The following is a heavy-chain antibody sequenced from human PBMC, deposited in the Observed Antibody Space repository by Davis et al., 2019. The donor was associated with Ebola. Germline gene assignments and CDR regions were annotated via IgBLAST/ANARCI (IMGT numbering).Heavy chain of an antibody. J-gene: IGHJ4*02. CDR1: GFTFSNYW. CDR2: IKQDGSEK. CDR3: ARDNWNSFDY. V-gene: IGHV3-7*03. D-gene: IGHD1-20*01. Sequence: GESLKISCAASGFTFSNYWMSWVRQAPVKGLEWVANIKQDGSEKQYVDSVKGRFTISRDNAKNSLYLQMNSLRAEDTAVYYCARDNWNSFDYWGQGTLVTVSS.